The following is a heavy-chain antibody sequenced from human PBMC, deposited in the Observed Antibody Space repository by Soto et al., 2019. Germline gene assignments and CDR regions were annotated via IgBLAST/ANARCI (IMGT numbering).Heavy chain of an antibody. J-gene: IGHJ6*02. CDR3: ARGDFGGNSGPFYYYGMDV. V-gene: IGHV4-59*12. D-gene: IGHD2-21*02. Sequence: QVQLQESGPGLVKPSETLSLTCTVSDGSIGSYYWNWIRQSPGKGLEWIGYVYYSGSTKNNPSLNSRVTISIDTSKNQFSLKLSSVTAADTAVYFCARGDFGGNSGPFYYYGMDVWGQGTTVTVSS. CDR1: DGSIGSYY. CDR2: VYYSGST.